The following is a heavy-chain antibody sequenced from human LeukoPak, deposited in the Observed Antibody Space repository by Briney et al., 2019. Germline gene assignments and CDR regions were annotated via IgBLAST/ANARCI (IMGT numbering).Heavy chain of an antibody. CDR2: IYYSGST. CDR3: ARDSSGYYYFDY. Sequence: SETLSLTCTVSGGSISSSSYYWGWIRQPPGKGLEWIGSIYYSGSTYYNPSLKSRVTISVDTSKNQFSLKLSSVTAADTAVYYCARDSSGYYYFDYWGQGTLVTVSS. D-gene: IGHD3-22*01. CDR1: GGSISSSSYY. V-gene: IGHV4-39*07. J-gene: IGHJ4*02.